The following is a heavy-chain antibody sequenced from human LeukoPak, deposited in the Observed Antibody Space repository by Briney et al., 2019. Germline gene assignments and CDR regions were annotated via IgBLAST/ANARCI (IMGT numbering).Heavy chain of an antibody. Sequence: SETLSLTCTVSGGSMNSTSYYWGWIRQPPGKGPDWIANIYYSGTTYSNPSLKSRVTTSVDMSKNQFSLKLRPVTAADTAVYYCARLGYSTGWYNYWGPGTLVTVSP. CDR3: ARLGYSTGWYNY. J-gene: IGHJ4*02. CDR1: GGSMNSTSYY. V-gene: IGHV4-39*01. D-gene: IGHD6-13*01. CDR2: IYYSGTT.